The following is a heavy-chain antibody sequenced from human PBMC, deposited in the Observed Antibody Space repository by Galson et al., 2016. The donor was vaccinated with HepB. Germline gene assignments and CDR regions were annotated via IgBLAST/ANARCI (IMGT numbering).Heavy chain of an antibody. V-gene: IGHV1-3*01. CDR1: GYTFTSSV. J-gene: IGHJ5*02. CDR2: TNGGHGNT. CDR3: ARGVTAATFWFDP. Sequence: SVKVSCKASGYTFTSSVVHWARQAPGQRLEWMGWTNGGHGNTDYSQKFQGRVTFTRDTSASTAYIDLTSLTSEDTAVYYCARGVTAATFWFDPWGQGTLVTVSS. D-gene: IGHD6-13*01.